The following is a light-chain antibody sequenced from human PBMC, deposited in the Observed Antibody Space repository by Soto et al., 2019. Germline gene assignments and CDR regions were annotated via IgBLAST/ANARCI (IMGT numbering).Light chain of an antibody. CDR1: QSVSSSY. CDR2: GAS. CDR3: LQHYSYPFT. J-gene: IGKJ3*01. V-gene: IGKV3D-7*01. Sequence: EIVLTQSPGTLSLSPGERATLSCRASQSVSSSYLAWYQQKPGQAPRLLIYGASTLQRGVPSRFSGSGSGTEFTLTISSLQPEDFTTYYCLQHYSYPFTFGPGTKVDFK.